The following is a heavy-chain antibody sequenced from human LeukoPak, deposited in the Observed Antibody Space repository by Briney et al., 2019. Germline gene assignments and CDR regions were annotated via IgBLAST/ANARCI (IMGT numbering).Heavy chain of an antibody. CDR2: IYYRGST. D-gene: IGHD1-14*01. Sequence: SETLSLTCTVSGGSISSYYWTWIRQPPGKGLEWIGYIYYRGSTNYNSSLKSRVTISVDTPKNQFSLKLSSVTAEDTAVYYCARGPGLLGHYMDVWGKGTTVTVSS. CDR1: GGSISSYY. V-gene: IGHV4-59*01. J-gene: IGHJ6*03. CDR3: ARGPGLLGHYMDV.